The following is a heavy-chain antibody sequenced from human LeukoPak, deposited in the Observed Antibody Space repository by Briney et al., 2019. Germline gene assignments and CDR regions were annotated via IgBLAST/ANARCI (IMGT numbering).Heavy chain of an antibody. CDR2: INREENEK. J-gene: IGHJ4*02. V-gene: IGHV3-7*01. CDR1: GLAFSDYW. Sequence: GGSLRLSCAPFGLAFSDYWMGWVRQAPGKGLEWVAKINREENEKYYVDSVKGLFPISRHNAKNSVDLQMDRQRVEDTAVYYCARVGTWELQRVLDFWGQGTLVTVSS. D-gene: IGHD1-26*01. CDR3: ARVGTWELQRVLDF.